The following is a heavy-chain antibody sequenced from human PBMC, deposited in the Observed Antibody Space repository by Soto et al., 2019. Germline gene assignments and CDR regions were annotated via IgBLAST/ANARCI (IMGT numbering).Heavy chain of an antibody. CDR1: GFTFSSYG. J-gene: IGHJ4*02. V-gene: IGHV3-30*18. CDR3: AKVLMRWELLQVDY. CDR2: ISYDGSNK. D-gene: IGHD1-26*01. Sequence: PGGSLRLSCAASGFTFSSYGMHWVRQAPGKGLEWVAVISYDGSNKYYADSVKGRFTISRDNSKNTLYLQMNSLRAEDTAVYYCAKVLMRWELLQVDYWGQGTLVTVSS.